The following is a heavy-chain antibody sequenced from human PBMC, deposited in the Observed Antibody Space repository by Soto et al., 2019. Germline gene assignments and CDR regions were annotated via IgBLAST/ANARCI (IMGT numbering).Heavy chain of an antibody. CDR2: ISGSGVNT. D-gene: IGHD2-2*01. CDR1: GFTFTTYA. V-gene: IGHV3-23*01. Sequence: GSLRLSCAASGFTFTTYAMSWVRQAPGKGLEWVSTISGSGVNTYYPDSVKGRFTISRDNSENTLYLQMNSLRAEDTAVYYCARMYCSSTSCQHFDYWGQGTQVTVSS. CDR3: ARMYCSSTSCQHFDY. J-gene: IGHJ4*02.